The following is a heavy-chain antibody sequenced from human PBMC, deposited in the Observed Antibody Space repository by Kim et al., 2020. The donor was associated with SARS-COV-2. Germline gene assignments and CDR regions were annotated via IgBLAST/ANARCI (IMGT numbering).Heavy chain of an antibody. V-gene: IGHV1-46*01. D-gene: IGHD3-10*01. CDR2: INPSGGST. J-gene: IGHJ4*02. CDR3: ARGGGARGGYYGSGSFDY. Sequence: ASVKVSCKASGYTFTSYYMHWVRQAPGQGLEWMGIINPSGGSTSYAQKFQGRVTMTRDTSTSTVYMELSSLRSEDTAVYYCARGGGARGGYYGSGSFDYWGQGTLVTVSS. CDR1: GYTFTSYY.